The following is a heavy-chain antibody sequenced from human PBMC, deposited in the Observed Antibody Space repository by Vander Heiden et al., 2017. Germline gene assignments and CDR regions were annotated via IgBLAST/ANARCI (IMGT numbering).Heavy chain of an antibody. CDR3: ARDLWDAGDY. D-gene: IGHD3-16*01. J-gene: IGHJ4*02. V-gene: IGHV3-53*01. CDR1: GFTVSNNY. Sequence: EVQLVESGGGLIQPGGSLRLSCAASGFTVSNNYMSWVRQAPGKGLEWVSVIYSGGSTDDADSVKGRFTISRDNSKNTLYIKMKSLRVEDTAVYYGARDLWDAGDYWGQGTLVTVSS. CDR2: IYSGGST.